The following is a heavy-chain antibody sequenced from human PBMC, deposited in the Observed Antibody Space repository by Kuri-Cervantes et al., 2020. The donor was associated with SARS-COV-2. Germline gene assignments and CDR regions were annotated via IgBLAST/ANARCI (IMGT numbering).Heavy chain of an antibody. Sequence: LTCAASGFTVSSNYMSWVRQAPGKGLEWVSVIYSGGSTYYADSVKGRFTISRDNSKNTLYLQMNSLRAEDTAVYYCARENPYCSGGSCYSGAFDIWGQGTMVTVSS. V-gene: IGHV3-66*01. CDR1: GFTVSSNY. CDR2: IYSGGST. D-gene: IGHD2-15*01. CDR3: ARENPYCSGGSCYSGAFDI. J-gene: IGHJ3*02.